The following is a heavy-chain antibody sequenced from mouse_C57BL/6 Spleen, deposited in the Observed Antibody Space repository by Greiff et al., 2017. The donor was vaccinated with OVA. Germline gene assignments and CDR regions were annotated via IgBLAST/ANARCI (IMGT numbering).Heavy chain of an antibody. J-gene: IGHJ3*01. CDR2: IYPGSGST. Sequence: QVQLKQPGAELVKPGASVKMSCKASGYTFTSYWITWVKQRPGQGLEWIGDIYPGSGSTNYNEKFKSKATLTVDTSSSTAYMQLSSLTSEDSAVYYCARGGTSSGYARFAYWGQGTLVTVSA. CDR1: GYTFTSYW. V-gene: IGHV1-55*01. D-gene: IGHD3-2*02. CDR3: ARGGTSSGYARFAY.